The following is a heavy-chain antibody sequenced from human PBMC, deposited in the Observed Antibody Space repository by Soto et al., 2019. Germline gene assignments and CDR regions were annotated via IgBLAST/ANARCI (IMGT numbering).Heavy chain of an antibody. J-gene: IGHJ4*02. CDR3: AKGYDFWSGTIDY. Sequence: EVQLVESWGGLVQPGRSLRLSCAASGFTFDDYAMHWVRQAPGKGLEWVSGISWNSGSIGYADSVKGRFTISRDNAKNSLYLQMNSLRAEDTALYYCAKGYDFWSGTIDYWGQGTLVTVSS. V-gene: IGHV3-9*01. D-gene: IGHD3-3*01. CDR2: ISWNSGSI. CDR1: GFTFDDYA.